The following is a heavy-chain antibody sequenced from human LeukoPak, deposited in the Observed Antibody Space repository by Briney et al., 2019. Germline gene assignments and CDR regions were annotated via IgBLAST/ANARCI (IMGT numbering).Heavy chain of an antibody. D-gene: IGHD2-15*01. CDR3: ARDTRGVARQDYMDV. CDR1: GFSFRTYW. J-gene: IGHJ6*03. Sequence: TGGSLRLSCAASGFSFRTYWMHWVRQVPGKGLVWVSRINTDGSDTNYADSVQGRFTISRDNAKNTVYLQMNSLRDDDTAVYYCARDTRGVARQDYMDVWGKGTTVIVSS. V-gene: IGHV3-74*01. CDR2: INTDGSDT.